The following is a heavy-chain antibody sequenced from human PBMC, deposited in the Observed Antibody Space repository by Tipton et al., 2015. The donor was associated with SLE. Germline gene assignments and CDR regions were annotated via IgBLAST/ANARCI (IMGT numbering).Heavy chain of an antibody. D-gene: IGHD3-9*01. J-gene: IGHJ4*02. CDR2: IYTSGST. CDR3: ARLYFHDY. Sequence: TLSLTCTVSGGSISSGSYYWSWIRQPAGKGLEWIGHIYTSGSTNYNPSLKSRVTISVDTSKNQFSLKLSSVTAADTAVYYCARLYFHDYWGQGTLVTVSS. CDR1: GGSISSGSYY. V-gene: IGHV4-61*09.